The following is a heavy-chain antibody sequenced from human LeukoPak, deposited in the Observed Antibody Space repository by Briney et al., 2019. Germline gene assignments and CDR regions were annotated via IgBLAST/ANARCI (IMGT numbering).Heavy chain of an antibody. V-gene: IGHV1-2*02. CDR3: ARDLSNYYYYGMDV. CDR2: INPNSGGT. Sequence: EASVKVSCKASGYTFTGYYMHWVRQAPGQGLEWMGWINPNSGGTNYAQKFQGRVTMTRDTSISTAYMELSRLRSDDTAVYYCARDLSNYYYYGMDVWGQGTTVTVSS. D-gene: IGHD2-2*01. CDR1: GYTFTGYY. J-gene: IGHJ6*02.